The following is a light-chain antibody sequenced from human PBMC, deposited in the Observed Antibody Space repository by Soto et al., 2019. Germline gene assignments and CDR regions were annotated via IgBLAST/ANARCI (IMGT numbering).Light chain of an antibody. CDR2: KAS. V-gene: IGKV1-5*03. J-gene: IGKJ1*01. CDR3: QQYNDNWT. CDR1: QSISSW. Sequence: DIQMTQSPSTLSASVGDRVTITCRASQSISSWLAWYQQKPGTAPKLLIYKASTLQTGVPSRFSGSGPGTEFTLTISSLQPDDFATYYCQQYNDNWTFGQGTKVDIK.